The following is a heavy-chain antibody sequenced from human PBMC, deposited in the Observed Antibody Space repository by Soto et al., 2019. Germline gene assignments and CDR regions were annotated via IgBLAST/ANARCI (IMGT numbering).Heavy chain of an antibody. CDR3: AKDRTIASRNFDS. CDR1: GFTFSDHG. CDR2: ISGSVGST. J-gene: IGHJ4*02. Sequence: EVQLLESGGGFVQPGGSLRLSCTASGFTFSDHGMHWVRQAPGKGLEWVSSISGSVGSTFYADSVKGRFTISRDNSMNTLYLQMNSLRAEDTAVYYCAKDRTIASRNFDSWCQGALVTVSS. V-gene: IGHV3-23*01. D-gene: IGHD6-6*01.